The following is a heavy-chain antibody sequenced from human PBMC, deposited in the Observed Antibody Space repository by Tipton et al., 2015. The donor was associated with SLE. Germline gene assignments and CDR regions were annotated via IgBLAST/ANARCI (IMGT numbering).Heavy chain of an antibody. CDR3: ARSLYDTNWFFFDL. V-gene: IGHV4-4*08. CDR1: GDSISNSY. Sequence: LRLSCTVSGDSISNSYWSWIRQPPGQGLEWIGNVHTTGSTNYSPSLKSRVTISVGSSKSQFSLYLSSVTAADTAMYYCARSLYDTNWFFFDLWGQGTLVTVSS. CDR2: VHTTGST. D-gene: IGHD1-1*01. J-gene: IGHJ5*02.